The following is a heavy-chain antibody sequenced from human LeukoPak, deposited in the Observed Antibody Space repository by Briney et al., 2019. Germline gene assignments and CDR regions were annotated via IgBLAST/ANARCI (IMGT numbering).Heavy chain of an antibody. J-gene: IGHJ6*02. CDR3: TRGDTANNRYYYYGIDV. CDR1: GFTFSGSA. V-gene: IGHV3-73*01. Sequence: SGGSLRLSCAASGFTFSGSAMHWVRQASGKGLEWVGRIRSKANSYATAYAASVKGRFTISRDDSKNTAYLQMNSLKTEDTAVYYCTRGDTANNRYYYYGIDVWGQGTTVTVSS. D-gene: IGHD5-18*01. CDR2: IRSKANSYAT.